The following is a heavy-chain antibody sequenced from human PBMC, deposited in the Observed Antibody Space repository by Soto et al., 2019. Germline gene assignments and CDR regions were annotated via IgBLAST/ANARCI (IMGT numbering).Heavy chain of an antibody. J-gene: IGHJ5*02. CDR3: VRDGTKTLRDWFDP. Sequence: SETLSLTCTVSGGSISSGGYYWSWIRKSAGKGLEWIGRIYATGTTDYNPSLKSRVMMSVDTSKKQFSLKLRSVTAADTAVYYCVRDGTKTLRDWFDPWGQGISVTVSS. CDR1: GGSISSGGYY. V-gene: IGHV4-61*02. CDR2: IYATGTT. D-gene: IGHD1-1*01.